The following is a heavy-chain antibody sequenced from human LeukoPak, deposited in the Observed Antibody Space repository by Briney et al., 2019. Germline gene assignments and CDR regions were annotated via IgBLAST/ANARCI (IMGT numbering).Heavy chain of an antibody. CDR1: GGSISSYY. J-gene: IGHJ4*02. CDR3: ARFGELIGTSFDY. V-gene: IGHV4-59*01. CDR2: IYYSGST. D-gene: IGHD3-10*01. Sequence: SETLSLTCTVSGGSISSYYWSWIRQPPGKGLEWIGYIYYSGSTNYNPSLKSRVTISVDTSKNQFSLKLSSVTAADTAVYYCARFGELIGTSFDYWGQGTLVTVSS.